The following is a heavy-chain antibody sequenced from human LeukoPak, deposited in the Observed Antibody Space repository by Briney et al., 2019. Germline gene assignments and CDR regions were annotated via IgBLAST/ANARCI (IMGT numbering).Heavy chain of an antibody. CDR1: GFTFSSYA. D-gene: IGHD6-6*01. J-gene: IGHJ4*02. CDR3: ARAGGEGIAARIDY. V-gene: IGHV3-30*01. Sequence: PWRSLRLSCAASGFTFSSYAMHWVRQAPGKGLEWVGVISYDGSNKYYADSVKGRFTISRDNSNNTLYLQMKSLRAEDTAVYYCARAGGEGIAARIDYWGQGTLVTVSS. CDR2: ISYDGSNK.